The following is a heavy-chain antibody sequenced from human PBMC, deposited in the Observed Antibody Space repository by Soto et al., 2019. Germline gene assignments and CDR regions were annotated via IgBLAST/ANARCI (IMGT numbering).Heavy chain of an antibody. J-gene: IGHJ4*02. V-gene: IGHV3-23*01. CDR2: ISGSGGST. CDR3: AKGARIPE. D-gene: IGHD2-15*01. Sequence: EVQLLESGGGLVQPGGSLRLSCAASGFTFSNYSMSWVRQPPGKGLEWVSSISGSGGSTYYADSVKGRLTISRDNSNNTLYLQMNSLRAEDTAFYYCAKGARIPEWGQGTLVTVSS. CDR1: GFTFSNYS.